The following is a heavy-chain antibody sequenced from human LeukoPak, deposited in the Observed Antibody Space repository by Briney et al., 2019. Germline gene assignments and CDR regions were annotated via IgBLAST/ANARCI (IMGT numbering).Heavy chain of an antibody. CDR3: AKSWNYYDSSGDDALDI. CDR2: ISGSGIST. J-gene: IGHJ3*02. Sequence: GGSLRLSCAASGFTFSSYWMHWVRQAPGKGLVWVSGISGSGISTYYADSVKGRFTISRDNSKNTLYLQMNSLRVEDTAVYYCAKSWNYYDSSGDDALDIWGQGTMVTVSS. V-gene: IGHV3-23*01. D-gene: IGHD3-22*01. CDR1: GFTFSSYW.